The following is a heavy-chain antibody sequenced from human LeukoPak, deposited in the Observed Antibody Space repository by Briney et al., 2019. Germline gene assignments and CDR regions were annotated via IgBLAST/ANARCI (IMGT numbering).Heavy chain of an antibody. CDR1: GFTFSSDS. J-gene: IGHJ6*02. CDR3: ARAGFCSGGSCYSAGYYGMDV. V-gene: IGHV3-21*01. CDR2: ISSSSSYI. D-gene: IGHD2-15*01. Sequence: GGSLRLSCAASGFTFSSDSMNWVRQAPGKGLEWVSSISSSSSYIYYADSVKGRFTISRDNAKNSLYLQMNSLRAEDTAVYYCARAGFCSGGSCYSAGYYGMDVWGQGTTVTVSS.